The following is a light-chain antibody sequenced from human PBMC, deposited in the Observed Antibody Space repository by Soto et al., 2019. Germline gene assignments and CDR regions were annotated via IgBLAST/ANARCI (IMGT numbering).Light chain of an antibody. V-gene: IGKV3-20*01. CDR3: QRFGTSPPWT. J-gene: IGKJ1*01. CDR1: QSLSSSY. Sequence: IVMTQSPVTLSVSPGEKATLSCRASQSLSSSYLAWYQQKPGQAPRLLIYGTSIRATGIPDRFSGSGSGTDFTLTITRLEPEDFAVYYCQRFGTSPPWTFGQGTKVEFK. CDR2: GTS.